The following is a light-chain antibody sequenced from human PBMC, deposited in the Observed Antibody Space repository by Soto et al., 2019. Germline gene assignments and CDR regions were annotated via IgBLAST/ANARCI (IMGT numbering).Light chain of an antibody. CDR2: STS. CDR1: TGAVTSGYY. V-gene: IGLV7-43*01. Sequence: QTVVTQEPSLTVSPGRTVTLTCASSTGAVTSGYYPNWFQQKPGQAPRALIYSTSNTHSWTPARFSGSLLGGKAALPLSGVQPEDEAEYYCLLYYGGARVFGGGTKLTVL. J-gene: IGLJ2*01. CDR3: LLYYGGARV.